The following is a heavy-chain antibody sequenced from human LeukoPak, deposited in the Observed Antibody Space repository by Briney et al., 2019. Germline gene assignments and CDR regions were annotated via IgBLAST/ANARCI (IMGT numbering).Heavy chain of an antibody. V-gene: IGHV3-30*18. Sequence: GGSLRLSCRASRFSFSDYDMHWVRQAPGKGLEWVAVISYDGSRKYYGDSVKGRFTISRDNPESTLFLQMNSLRTDDTSVYFCAKYAYNWNAPDGFDMWGQGTMVIVSS. CDR3: AKYAYNWNAPDGFDM. D-gene: IGHD1-1*01. J-gene: IGHJ3*02. CDR2: ISYDGSRK. CDR1: RFSFSDYD.